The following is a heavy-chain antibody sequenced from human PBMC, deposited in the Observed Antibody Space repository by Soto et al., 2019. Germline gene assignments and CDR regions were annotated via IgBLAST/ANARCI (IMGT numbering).Heavy chain of an antibody. D-gene: IGHD1-26*01. CDR1: GLTFSDAW. CDR2: IKSKAGSATP. CDR3: IWESKFYSAWR. Sequence: VQVVESGGGLVKPGGSLRLSCTVSGLTFSDAWLNWVRQAPGKGLEWVGRIKSKAGSATPDYAAPVKGRFTISRDDSQGRLDLQMNSLQTDDTAVYYCIWESKFYSAWRWGQGTLVTVST. J-gene: IGHJ4*02. V-gene: IGHV3-15*07.